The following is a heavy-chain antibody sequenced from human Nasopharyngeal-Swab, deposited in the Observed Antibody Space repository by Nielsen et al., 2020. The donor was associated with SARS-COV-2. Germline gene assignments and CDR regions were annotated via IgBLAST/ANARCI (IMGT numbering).Heavy chain of an antibody. V-gene: IGHV3-53*01. CDR3: AAYYYGSGSGAY. J-gene: IGHJ4*02. CDR2: IYSGGST. D-gene: IGHD3-10*01. Sequence: WIRQPPGKGLEWVSVIYSGGSTYYADSVKGRFTISRHNSKNTPYLQMNSLRAEDTAVYYCAAYYYGSGSGAYWGQGTLVTVSS.